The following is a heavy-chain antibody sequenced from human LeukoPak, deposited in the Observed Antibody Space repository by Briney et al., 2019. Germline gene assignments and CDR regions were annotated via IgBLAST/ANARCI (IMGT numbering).Heavy chain of an antibody. CDR2: ISYDGSNK. V-gene: IGHV3-30*03. CDR3: ARLVYDSSGYYSDYYYYCMDV. D-gene: IGHD3-22*01. Sequence: PGRSLRLSCAASGFTFSSYGMHWVRQAPGKGLEWVAVISYDGSNKYYADSVKGRFTISRDNSKNTLYLQMNSLRAEDTAVYYCARLVYDSSGYYSDYYYYCMDVWGKGTTVTISS. J-gene: IGHJ6*03. CDR1: GFTFSSYG.